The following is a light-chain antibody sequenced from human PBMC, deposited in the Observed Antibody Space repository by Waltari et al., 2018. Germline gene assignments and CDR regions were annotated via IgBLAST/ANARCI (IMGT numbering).Light chain of an antibody. CDR2: EVS. V-gene: IGLV2-14*01. Sequence: QSALTQPASVSGSPGQAIPISCTGTSSDLGRYNSVSWYQQHPGKAPKRVISEVSNRPSGVSNRFSGSQSGNTASLTISGLQAEDGAHYYCSSYTNSGNVVFGGGTKLTVL. CDR1: SSDLGRYNS. CDR3: SSYTNSGNVV. J-gene: IGLJ2*01.